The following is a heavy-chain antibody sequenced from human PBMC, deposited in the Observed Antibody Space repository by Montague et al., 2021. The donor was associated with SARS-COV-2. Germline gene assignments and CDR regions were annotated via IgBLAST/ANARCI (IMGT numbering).Heavy chain of an antibody. CDR1: GFTFSGSP. V-gene: IGHV3-23*03. D-gene: IGHD3-9*01. Sequence: SLRLSCAASGFTFSGSPMSWVRQAPGEGLEWVSVIHSAGRRSYYGHSVEGRFTISRDNSKNTVYLQMNNLRAEDTAVYYCAKVGDIMAGFSLVNLDRWGQGILVIVSS. J-gene: IGHJ5*02. CDR2: IHSAGRRS. CDR3: AKVGDIMAGFSLVNLDR.